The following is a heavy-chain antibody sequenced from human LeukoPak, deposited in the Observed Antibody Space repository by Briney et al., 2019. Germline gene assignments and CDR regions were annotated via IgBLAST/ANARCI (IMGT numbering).Heavy chain of an antibody. Sequence: GFHWVRQAPGKALEWVAFISYDGNNKYEDSVKGRFTISRDNSKSTLHLQMHGLSAEDTAVYYCVRDPLDISRWTNAFDIWGQGTTVIVS. V-gene: IGHV3-30*03. CDR3: VRDPLDISRWTNAFDI. CDR1: G. D-gene: IGHD5-12*01. J-gene: IGHJ3*02. CDR2: ISYDGNNK.